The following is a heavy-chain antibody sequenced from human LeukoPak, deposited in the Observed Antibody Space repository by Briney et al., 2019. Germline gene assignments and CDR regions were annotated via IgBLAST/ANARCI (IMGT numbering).Heavy chain of an antibody. D-gene: IGHD3-10*01. CDR2: IYYSGST. Sequence: SETLSLTCTVSGGSISSGDYYWSWIRQPPGKGLGWIGYIYYSGSTYYNPSLKSRVTISVDTSKNQFSLKLSSVTAADTAVYYCARSFGYLYNWFDPWGQGTLVTVSS. CDR1: GGSISSGDYY. J-gene: IGHJ5*02. V-gene: IGHV4-30-4*01. CDR3: ARSFGYLYNWFDP.